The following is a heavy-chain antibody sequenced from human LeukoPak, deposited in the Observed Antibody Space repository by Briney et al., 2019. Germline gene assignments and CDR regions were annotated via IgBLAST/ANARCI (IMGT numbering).Heavy chain of an antibody. D-gene: IGHD6-25*01. J-gene: IGHJ4*02. V-gene: IGHV4-4*09. CDR2: IYTSGST. CDR1: GDSLSRYF. Sequence: SETLSLTRTDSGDSLSRYFWSWIRQPPRKGLEGIGYIYTSGSTNYIPSLKSRVTISMDTSKNQFSLKLSSVTAADSAVYYCARLTRLSSAPDRYYLDYWGQGTLVTVSS. CDR3: ARLTRLSSAPDRYYLDY.